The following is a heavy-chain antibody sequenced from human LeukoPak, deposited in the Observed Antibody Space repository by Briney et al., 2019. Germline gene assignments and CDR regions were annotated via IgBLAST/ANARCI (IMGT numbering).Heavy chain of an antibody. Sequence: SETLSLTCAVSGGSLSSGGYSWSWIRQPSGKGLEWIGYIYHSGSSYYNPSLKSRVTISADTSKNQFSLKLNSLTTADTAVYYCTRGAGWLIDYWGQGILVTVSS. CDR2: IYHSGSS. J-gene: IGHJ4*02. V-gene: IGHV4-30-2*01. CDR3: TRGAGWLIDY. CDR1: GGSLSSGGYS. D-gene: IGHD3-16*01.